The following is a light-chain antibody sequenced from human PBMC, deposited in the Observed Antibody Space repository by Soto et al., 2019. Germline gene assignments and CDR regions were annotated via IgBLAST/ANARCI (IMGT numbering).Light chain of an antibody. CDR3: LQEFNYPRT. Sequence: IQMTQSPSSVSASVGDGVSITCRASQDIGDWLAWYQQKPGKAPKLLVYAASSLHSGVPSRFSGSGSGRDFTLTISSLQPEDFATYYCLQEFNYPRTFGQGTKVDIK. CDR1: QDIGDW. V-gene: IGKV1-6*01. J-gene: IGKJ1*01. CDR2: AAS.